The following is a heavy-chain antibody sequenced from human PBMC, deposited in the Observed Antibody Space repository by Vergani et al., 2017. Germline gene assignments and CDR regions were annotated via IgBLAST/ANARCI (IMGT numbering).Heavy chain of an antibody. J-gene: IGHJ6*03. CDR2: INSDGDST. D-gene: IGHD1-26*01. CDR3: ARDGWELLDYFYDMDV. CDR1: GFTFSSYW. V-gene: IGHV3-74*01. Sequence: EVQLVESGGGLVQPGVSLRLSCAASGFTFSSYWLHWVRQAPGKGLVWVSRINSDGDSTSYADSVKGRFTISRDNAKHTLYLQMDSLRAEDTAVYYCARDGWELLDYFYDMDVGGKGTTVTVSS.